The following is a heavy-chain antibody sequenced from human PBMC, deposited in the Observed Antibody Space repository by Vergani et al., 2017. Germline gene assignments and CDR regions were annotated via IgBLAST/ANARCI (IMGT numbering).Heavy chain of an antibody. CDR3: ARGKRDGFDN. CDR2: INHSGST. V-gene: IGHV4-34*01. CDR1: GGSFSGYY. J-gene: IGHJ4*02. D-gene: IGHD5-24*01. Sequence: QVQLQQWGAGLLKPSETLSLTCAVYGGSFSGYYWSWIRQPPGKGLEWIGEINHSGSTNYNPSLKSRVTISVDTSKNQFSLKLSSVTAADTAVYYCARGKRDGFDNWGQGTLVTVSS.